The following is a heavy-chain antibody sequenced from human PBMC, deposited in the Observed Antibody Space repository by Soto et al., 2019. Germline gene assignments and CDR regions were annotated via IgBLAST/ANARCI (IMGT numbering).Heavy chain of an antibody. D-gene: IGHD6-13*01. CDR2: IYTSGNT. J-gene: IGHJ6*02. CDR1: GGSISSYY. CDR3: ARGEAAGVDNGMDV. Sequence: SETLSLTCTVSGGSISSYYWSWIRQPAGEGLEWIGRIYTSGNTNYNPSLKSRVTMSVDTSKKQFSLKLNSVTAADTAAYYCARGEAAGVDNGMDVWGQGTTVTVSS. V-gene: IGHV4-4*07.